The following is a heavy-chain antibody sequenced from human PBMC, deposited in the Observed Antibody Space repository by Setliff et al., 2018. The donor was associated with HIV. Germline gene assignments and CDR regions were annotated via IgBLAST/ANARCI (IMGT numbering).Heavy chain of an antibody. CDR3: ARGEGGFLDSDLVLTTFDF. V-gene: IGHV4-61*09. CDR1: GASLTSGSYF. D-gene: IGHD4-4*01. J-gene: IGHJ4*02. Sequence: PSETLSLTCSVSGASLTSGSYFWNWLRLPAGKGLEWIGYVYTSGKHNYNPSLESRAAIFLDTSKKQFSLSLTSVTAADTAVYYCARGEGGFLDSDLVLTTFDFWGQGTPVTVSS. CDR2: VYTSGKH.